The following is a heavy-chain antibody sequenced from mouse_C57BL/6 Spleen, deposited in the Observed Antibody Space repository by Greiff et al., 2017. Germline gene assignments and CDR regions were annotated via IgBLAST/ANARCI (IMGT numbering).Heavy chain of an antibody. D-gene: IGHD1-1*01. CDR1: GYTFTSYW. V-gene: IGHV1-69*01. CDR2: IDPSDSYT. Sequence: QVQLQQPGAELVMPGASVKLSCKASGYTFTSYWMHWVKQRPGQGLEWIGEIDPSDSYTNYNQKFKGKSTLTVDKSSSTAYMQLSSLTSEDSAVYYCAIYYYDYAMDYWGQGTSVTVSS. J-gene: IGHJ4*01. CDR3: AIYYYDYAMDY.